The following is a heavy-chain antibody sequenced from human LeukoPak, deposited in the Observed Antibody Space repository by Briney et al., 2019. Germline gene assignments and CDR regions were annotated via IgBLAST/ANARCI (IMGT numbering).Heavy chain of an antibody. CDR3: ARGVLRLGELSRFYFAY. D-gene: IGHD3-16*02. CDR1: GFTFSSYS. V-gene: IGHV3-21*01. Sequence: PGGSLRFSCAASGFTFSSYSMNWVRQAPGKGLEWVSSISSSSSYIYYADSVKGRFTISRDNAKNSLYLQMNSLRAEDTAVYYCARGVLRLGELSRFYFAYWGQGTLATVSS. CDR2: ISSSSSYI. J-gene: IGHJ4*02.